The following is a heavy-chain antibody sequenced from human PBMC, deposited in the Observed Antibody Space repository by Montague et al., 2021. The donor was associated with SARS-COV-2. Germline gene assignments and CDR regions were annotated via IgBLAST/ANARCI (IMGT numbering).Heavy chain of an antibody. J-gene: IGHJ3*02. CDR1: GGSISSYY. D-gene: IGHD3-22*01. Sequence: SETLSLTCTVSGGSISSYYWSWIRQPPGKGLEWIRYIYYSGSTNYNPSLKSRVTISVDTSKNQFSLKLSSVTAADTVVYYCAREVRYYYDSSGPGAFDIWGQGTMVTVSS. CDR3: AREVRYYYDSSGPGAFDI. CDR2: IYYSGST. V-gene: IGHV4-59*01.